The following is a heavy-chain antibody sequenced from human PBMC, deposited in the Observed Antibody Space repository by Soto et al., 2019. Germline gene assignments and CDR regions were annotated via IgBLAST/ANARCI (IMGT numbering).Heavy chain of an antibody. CDR2: IKTDGSST. Sequence: EVQLVESGGGLVQPGGSLRLSGAVSGFTFSSYWMHWVRQAPGKGLVWVSRIKTDGSSTNSADSVKGRFTISRDNAKNTLYLQFNSLRAEDTAVYYCARFGSGSYWFDDWGHGTLVTVSS. D-gene: IGHD1-26*01. CDR1: GFTFSSYW. V-gene: IGHV3-74*01. J-gene: IGHJ4*01. CDR3: ARFGSGSYWFDD.